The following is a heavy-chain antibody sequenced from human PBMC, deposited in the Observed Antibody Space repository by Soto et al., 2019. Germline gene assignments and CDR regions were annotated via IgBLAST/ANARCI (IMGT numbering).Heavy chain of an antibody. CDR3: ARAPERNRWFGESYYFDY. D-gene: IGHD3-10*01. Sequence: PSEPLSLTCTVSGGSISSYYWSWIRQPPGKGLEWIGYIYYSGSTNYNPSLKSRVTISVDTSKNQFSLKLSSVTAADTAVYYCARAPERNRWFGESYYFDYWGQGTLVTVSS. J-gene: IGHJ4*02. V-gene: IGHV4-59*01. CDR1: GGSISSYY. CDR2: IYYSGST.